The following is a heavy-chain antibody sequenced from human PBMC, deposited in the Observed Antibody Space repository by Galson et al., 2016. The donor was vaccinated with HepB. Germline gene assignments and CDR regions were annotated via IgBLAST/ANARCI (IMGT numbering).Heavy chain of an antibody. CDR2: IWYGGSNK. CDR3: ARDEFAGSSAYYSNWFYP. J-gene: IGHJ5*02. V-gene: IGHV3-33*01. Sequence: SLRLSCAASGFTFSSYGMHWVRQAPGKGLEWVAGIWYGGSNKYYADSVKGRFTISRDNSKNTLYLQMNSLRAEDTAVYYCARDEFAGSSAYYSNWFYPWGQGTLVTVSP. CDR1: GFTFSSYG. D-gene: IGHD3-22*01.